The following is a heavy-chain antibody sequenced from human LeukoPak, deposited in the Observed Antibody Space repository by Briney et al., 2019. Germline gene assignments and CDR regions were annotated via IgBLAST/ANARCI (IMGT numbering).Heavy chain of an antibody. J-gene: IGHJ3*02. Sequence: GGSLRLSCAVSGFIFDDYAMHWVRQAPGKGLEWVSGITWGRDNLAYAASVKGRFTISRDNAKNSLYLQMNSLRVEDTAVYYCARGYNFAFDIWGQGTMVTVFS. CDR2: ITWGRDNL. D-gene: IGHD5-24*01. CDR3: ARGYNFAFDI. V-gene: IGHV3-9*01. CDR1: GFIFDDYA.